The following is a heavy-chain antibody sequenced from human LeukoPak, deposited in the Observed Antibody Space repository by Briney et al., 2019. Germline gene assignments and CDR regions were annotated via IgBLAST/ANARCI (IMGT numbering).Heavy chain of an antibody. J-gene: IGHJ4*02. V-gene: IGHV3-48*02. D-gene: IGHD1-26*01. CDR3: ARNPAGIGDY. CDR1: GFTFSTYN. CDR2: ISSGSRII. Sequence: GGSLRLSCAASGFTFSTYNMSWVRQAPGKGLEWVSFISSGSRIIYYADSVKGRFTVSRDNAKNSLYLQMNSLRDEDTAVYYCARNPAGIGDYWGQGTLVTVSS.